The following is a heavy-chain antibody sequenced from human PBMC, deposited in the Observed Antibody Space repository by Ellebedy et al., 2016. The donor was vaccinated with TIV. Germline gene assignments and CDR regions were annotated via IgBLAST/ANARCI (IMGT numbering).Heavy chain of an antibody. CDR3: AVRAYSYGGFDY. Sequence: ASVKVSXKAFRYTFTNYYMHWVRQASGHGLEWMGVINPRCGTTAYAQKFQGRVTMTRDTSSSTVYMELSSLRSDDTAVFYCAVRAYSYGGFDYWGQGTLVTVSS. CDR2: INPRCGTT. CDR1: RYTFTNYY. D-gene: IGHD5-18*01. V-gene: IGHV1-46*01. J-gene: IGHJ4*02.